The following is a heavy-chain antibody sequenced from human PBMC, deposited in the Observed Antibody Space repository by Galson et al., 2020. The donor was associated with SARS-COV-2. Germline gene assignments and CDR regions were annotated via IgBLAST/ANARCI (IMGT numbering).Heavy chain of an antibody. Sequence: GESLKISCAASGFTFSSYAMHWVRQAPGKGLEWVAVISTDGNNKYGADSVKGRFTISRDNSNNTLYLQMNSLRPDDTAVYICARAGYSSTWTLGDAFDVWGQGTRVTVSS. D-gene: IGHD4-4*01. CDR2: ISTDGNNK. J-gene: IGHJ3*01. CDR1: GFTFSSYA. CDR3: ARAGYSSTWTLGDAFDV. V-gene: IGHV3-30*04.